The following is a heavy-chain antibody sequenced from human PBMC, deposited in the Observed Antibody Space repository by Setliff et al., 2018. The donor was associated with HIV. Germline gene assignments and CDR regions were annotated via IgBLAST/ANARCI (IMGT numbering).Heavy chain of an antibody. J-gene: IGHJ5*02. CDR1: GGSFSGYY. Sequence: SETLSLTCAVYGGSFSGYYWSWIRQPPGKGLEWIGLIYYNGNTNYSPSLKSRVTISVDSSKNQFSLKLTSVTAADAAIYYCARQFPPYHSGAHYSDLWSQGTLVTVSS. CDR2: IYYNGNT. V-gene: IGHV4-59*01. CDR3: ARQFPPYHSGAHYSDL. D-gene: IGHD6-19*01.